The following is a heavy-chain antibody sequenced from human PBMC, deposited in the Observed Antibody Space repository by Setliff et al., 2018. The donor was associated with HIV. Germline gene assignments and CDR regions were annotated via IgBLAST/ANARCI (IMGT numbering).Heavy chain of an antibody. Sequence: AASVKVSCKASGYTFTDYFIHWVRQAPGQGLEWMGWISPHNGDTAIPQRFQGRVTMTTDTSINTAYMELRGLRSDDTAVYYCARQLPNSLESWGQGTLVTVS. CDR2: ISPHNGDT. D-gene: IGHD7-27*01. CDR1: GYTFTDYF. V-gene: IGHV1-2*02. CDR3: ARQLPNSLES. J-gene: IGHJ4*02.